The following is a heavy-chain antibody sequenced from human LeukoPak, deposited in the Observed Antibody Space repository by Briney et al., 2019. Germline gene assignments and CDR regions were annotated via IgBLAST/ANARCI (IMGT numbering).Heavy chain of an antibody. J-gene: IGHJ4*02. V-gene: IGHV3-66*01. CDR1: GFTFSSYA. CDR2: IYSGGST. D-gene: IGHD3-10*01. CDR3: AREYYYGSGSSHFDY. Sequence: QTGGSLRLSCAASGFTFSSYAMSWVRQAPGKGLEWVSVIYSGGSTYYADSVKGRFTISRDNSKNTLYLQMNSLRAEDTAVYYCAREYYYGSGSSHFDYWGQGTLVTVSS.